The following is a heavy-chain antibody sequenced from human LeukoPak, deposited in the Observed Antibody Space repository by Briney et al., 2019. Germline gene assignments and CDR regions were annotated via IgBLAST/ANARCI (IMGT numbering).Heavy chain of an antibody. CDR1: GYTFTGYY. CDR3: ARAVTMVRGVNRPFDY. V-gene: IGHV1-2*02. D-gene: IGHD3-10*01. J-gene: IGHJ4*02. Sequence: ASVKVSCKASGYTFTGYYMHWVRQAPGQGLGWMGWINPNSGGTNYAQKFQGRVTMTRDTSISTAYMELSRLRSDDTAVYYCARAVTMVRGVNRPFDYWGQGTLVTVSS. CDR2: INPNSGGT.